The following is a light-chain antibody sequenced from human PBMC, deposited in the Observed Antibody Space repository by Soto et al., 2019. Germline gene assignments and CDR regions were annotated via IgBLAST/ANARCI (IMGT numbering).Light chain of an antibody. CDR2: DVS. V-gene: IGLV2-11*01. Sequence: QSALTQPRSVSGSPGQSVTISCTGTSSDVGGYNYVSWYQQHPGKAPKLMIYDVSKRPSGVADRFSGSESGNTASLTISGLQAEDEADYYCCSYAGSYTLVVFGGGTKLTVL. J-gene: IGLJ2*01. CDR1: SSDVGGYNY. CDR3: CSYAGSYTLVV.